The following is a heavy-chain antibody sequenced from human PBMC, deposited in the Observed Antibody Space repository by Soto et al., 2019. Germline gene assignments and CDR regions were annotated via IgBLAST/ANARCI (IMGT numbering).Heavy chain of an antibody. Sequence: QVQLVQSGAEVKKPGSSVKVSCKASGGTFSSYAISWVRQAPGQGLEWMGGIIPIFGTANYAQKFQGRVTITADESTSTAYMERSSLRSEDTAVYYFAREMGGYSYHAKYYYSSGMDVWGQGPTVTVSS. J-gene: IGHJ6*02. CDR2: IIPIFGTA. CDR3: AREMGGYSYHAKYYYSSGMDV. V-gene: IGHV1-69*01. CDR1: GGTFSSYA. D-gene: IGHD5-18*01.